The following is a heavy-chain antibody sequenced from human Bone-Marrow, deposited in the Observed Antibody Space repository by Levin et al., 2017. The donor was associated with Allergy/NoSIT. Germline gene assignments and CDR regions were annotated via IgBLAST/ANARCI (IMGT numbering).Heavy chain of an antibody. CDR3: ARGEVDTAYLNLNYYYYYMDG. D-gene: IGHD5-18*01. J-gene: IGHJ6*03. Sequence: HTGGSLRLSCAASGFTFSSYAMHWVRQAPGKGLEYVSAISSNGGSTYYANSVKGRFTISRDNSKNTLYLQMGSLRAEDMAVYYCARGEVDTAYLNLNYYYYYMDGWGKGTTVTVAS. V-gene: IGHV3-64*01. CDR2: ISSNGGST. CDR1: GFTFSSYA.